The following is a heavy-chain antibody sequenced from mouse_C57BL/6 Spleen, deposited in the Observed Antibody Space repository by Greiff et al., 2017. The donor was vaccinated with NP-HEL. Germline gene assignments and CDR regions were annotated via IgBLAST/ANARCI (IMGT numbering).Heavy chain of an antibody. CDR3: AREAYGCGYFDY. CDR1: GFTFSDYY. J-gene: IGHJ2*01. CDR2: INYDGSST. D-gene: IGHD2-2*01. V-gene: IGHV5-16*01. Sequence: DVHLVESEGGLVQPGSSMKLSCTASGFTFSDYYMAWVRQVPEKGLEWVANINYDGSSTYYLDSLKSRFIISRDNAKNILYLQMSRLKSEDTATYYWAREAYGCGYFDYWGQGTTLTVSS.